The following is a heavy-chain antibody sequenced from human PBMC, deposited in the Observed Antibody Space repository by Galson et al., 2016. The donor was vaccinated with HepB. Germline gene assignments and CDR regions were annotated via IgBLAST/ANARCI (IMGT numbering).Heavy chain of an antibody. V-gene: IGHV3-30*04. Sequence: SLRLSCAASGFTFSTHAMSWVRQAPGKGLEWVALISYDGSNKYYADSVKGRFTISRDNSKNTLSLQMNSLRTDDTAVYYCARDLSWGQGTLVIVSS. CDR2: ISYDGSNK. CDR3: ARDLS. J-gene: IGHJ4*02. CDR1: GFTFSTHA. D-gene: IGHD2/OR15-2a*01.